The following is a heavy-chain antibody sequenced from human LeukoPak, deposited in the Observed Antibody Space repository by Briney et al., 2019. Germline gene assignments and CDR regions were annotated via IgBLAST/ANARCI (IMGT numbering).Heavy chain of an antibody. CDR3: VKESEAHATFQFDY. CDR1: GFTFNILG. V-gene: IGHV3-33*06. J-gene: IGHJ4*02. D-gene: IGHD2/OR15-2a*01. Sequence: GGSLRLSCAASGFTFNILGMHWVRQVPGNGLEWLAVLWTDGNTAHYADSVKGRFTISRDSSEHTLYLQMNSMRSEDMAVYYCVKESEAHATFQFDYWGQGTLVTVSS. CDR2: LWTDGNTA.